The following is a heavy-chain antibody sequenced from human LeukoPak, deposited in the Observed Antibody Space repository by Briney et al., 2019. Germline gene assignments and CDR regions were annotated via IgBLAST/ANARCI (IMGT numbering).Heavy chain of an antibody. CDR2: IRSKANSYAT. D-gene: IGHD2-2*02. CDR3: TRHGPSREAFCGSAGCYTDYYGMDI. V-gene: IGHV3-73*01. CDR1: GFTFSGSA. Sequence: GGSLRLSCAASGFTFSGSAIHWVRQASGKGLEWVGRIRSKANSYATAYAASVKGRFTIFRDDSKNTAYLQMNSLRTEDTALYYCTRHGPSREAFCGSAGCYTDYYGMDIWGQGTTVTVSS. J-gene: IGHJ6*02.